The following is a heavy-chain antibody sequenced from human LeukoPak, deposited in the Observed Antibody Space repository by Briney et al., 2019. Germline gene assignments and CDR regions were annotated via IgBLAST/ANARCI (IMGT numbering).Heavy chain of an antibody. CDR1: GFTFSNYG. Sequence: PGGSLRLSCAASGFTFSNYGMHWVRQAPGKGLEWVALISFDGSQKYYADSVKGRFTISRDNSKSTVYLQMNSLRVEDAAVYYCARGLSSSSDAFDIWGQGTMVTVSS. CDR3: ARGLSSSSDAFDI. D-gene: IGHD6-6*01. CDR2: ISFDGSQK. J-gene: IGHJ3*02. V-gene: IGHV3-30*02.